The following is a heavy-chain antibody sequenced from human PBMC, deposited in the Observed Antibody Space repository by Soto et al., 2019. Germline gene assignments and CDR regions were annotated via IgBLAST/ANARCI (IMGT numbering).Heavy chain of an antibody. Sequence: ASVKVSCKASGYTFTSYDINWVRQATGQGLEWIGWMNPNSGNTGYAQKFQGRVTMTRNTSISTAYMELSSLRSEDTAVYYCARGAVPKYCSSTSCLSYYYYYMDVWGKGTTVTVSS. CDR3: ARGAVPKYCSSTSCLSYYYYYMDV. D-gene: IGHD2-2*01. J-gene: IGHJ6*03. V-gene: IGHV1-8*01. CDR2: MNPNSGNT. CDR1: GYTFTSYD.